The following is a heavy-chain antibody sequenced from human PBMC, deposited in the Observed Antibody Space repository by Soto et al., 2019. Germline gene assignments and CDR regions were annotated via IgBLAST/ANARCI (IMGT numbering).Heavy chain of an antibody. J-gene: IGHJ6*02. CDR3: ARDQGCTNGVCSFYYYYYGMDV. Sequence: GGSLRLSCAASGFTFSSYAMHWVRQAPGKGLEWVAVISYDGSNKYYADSVKGRFTISRDNSKNTLYLQMNSLRAEDTAVYYCARDQGCTNGVCSFYYYYYGMDVWGQGTTVTVSS. CDR2: ISYDGSNK. D-gene: IGHD2-8*01. V-gene: IGHV3-30-3*01. CDR1: GFTFSSYA.